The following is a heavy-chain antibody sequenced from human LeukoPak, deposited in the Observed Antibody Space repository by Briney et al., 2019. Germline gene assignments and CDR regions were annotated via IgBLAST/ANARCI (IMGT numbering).Heavy chain of an antibody. CDR1: GGSISSGDYY. Sequence: SETLSLTCTVSGGSISSGDYYWSWIRQPPGKGLEWIGYIYYSGSTYYNPSLKSRVTISVDTSKNQFSLKLSPVTAADTAVYYCARTDFWSGTHFDYWGQGTLVTVSS. J-gene: IGHJ4*02. CDR3: ARTDFWSGTHFDY. CDR2: IYYSGST. D-gene: IGHD3-3*01. V-gene: IGHV4-30-4*01.